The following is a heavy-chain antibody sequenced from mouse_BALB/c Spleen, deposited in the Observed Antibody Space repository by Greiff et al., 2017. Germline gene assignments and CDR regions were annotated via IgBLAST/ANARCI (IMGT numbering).Heavy chain of an antibody. J-gene: IGHJ2*01. V-gene: IGHV14-4*02. Sequence: VQLQQSGAELVKPGASVKLSCTASGFNIKDTYMHWVKQRPEQGLEWIGWIDPENGDTEYAPKFQGKATMTADTSSNTAYLQLSSLTSEDTAVYYCNAIYYDYDGPYWGQGTTLTVSS. D-gene: IGHD2-4*01. CDR1: GFNIKDTY. CDR2: IDPENGDT. CDR3: NAIYYDYDGPY.